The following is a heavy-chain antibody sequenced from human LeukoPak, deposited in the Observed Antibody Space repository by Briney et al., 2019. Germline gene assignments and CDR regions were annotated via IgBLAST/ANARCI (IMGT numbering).Heavy chain of an antibody. CDR2: INHSGST. V-gene: IGHV4-34*01. CDR1: GGSFSGYY. J-gene: IGHJ4*02. Sequence: SETLSLTCAVYGGSFSGYYWSWIRQPPGKGLEWIGEINHSGSTNYSPSLKSRVTISVDTSKNQFSLKLSSVTAADTAVYYCARVSVVPAAFDYWGQGTLVTVSS. CDR3: ARVSVVPAAFDY. D-gene: IGHD2-2*01.